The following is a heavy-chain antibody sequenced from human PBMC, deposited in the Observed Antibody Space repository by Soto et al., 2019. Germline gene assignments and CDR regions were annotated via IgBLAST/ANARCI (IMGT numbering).Heavy chain of an antibody. V-gene: IGHV4-31*03. Sequence: QVQLQESGPGLVKPSQTLSLSCSISGGSITSANYYWTWIRLFPGKGLEWIGYIYSSGTTHYNPSLTSRDTISLDTTNNQFSLEVKSATAADPAVYYCARMGLHLGELSRNWFDPWGQGSLVTVSS. CDR3: ARMGLHLGELSRNWFDP. CDR2: IYSSGTT. D-gene: IGHD3-16*02. CDR1: GGSITSANYY. J-gene: IGHJ5*02.